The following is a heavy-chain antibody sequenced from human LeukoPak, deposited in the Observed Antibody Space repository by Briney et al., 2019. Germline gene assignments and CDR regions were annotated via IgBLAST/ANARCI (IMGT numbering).Heavy chain of an antibody. Sequence: GGSLRLSCAASGFTFSRHGMHWVRQAPGKGLEWVSFIRYDGSNKYYADSVKGRFIISRGNSKNTVYLQMNSLRAEDTAVYYCAGDKTTGGWYEIDYWDQGTLVTVSS. V-gene: IGHV3-30*02. CDR1: GFTFSRHG. D-gene: IGHD6-19*01. CDR2: IRYDGSNK. J-gene: IGHJ4*02. CDR3: AGDKTTGGWYEIDY.